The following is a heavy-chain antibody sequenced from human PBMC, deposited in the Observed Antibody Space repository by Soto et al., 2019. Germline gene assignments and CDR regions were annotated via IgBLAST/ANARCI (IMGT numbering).Heavy chain of an antibody. V-gene: IGHV3-21*01. D-gene: IGHD1-26*01. CDR3: ATGGGVGGTALDY. J-gene: IGHJ4*02. Sequence: VQLVESGGGLVKPGGSLRLSCAASGFAFSSYSMNWVRQAPGKGLEWVSSISSSTTYINYADSVRGRFTISRDNAKNSLYLQMNSLRAEDTAVYYCATGGGVGGTALDYWGQGTLVIVSS. CDR1: GFAFSSYS. CDR2: ISSSTTYI.